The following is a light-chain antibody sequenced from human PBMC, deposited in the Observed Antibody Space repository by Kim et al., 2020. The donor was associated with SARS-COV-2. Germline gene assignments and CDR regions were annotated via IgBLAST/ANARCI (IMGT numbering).Light chain of an antibody. V-gene: IGKV1-9*01. CDR1: QGIDRY. Sequence: ASVGDRVTITCRASQGIDRYLAWYQQTPGKAPQLLIFAASTLQSGLPSRFSGSGSATDFTLTISSLQPEDFATYYCQQFYSYPHTFGGGTKVDIK. CDR2: AAS. J-gene: IGKJ4*01. CDR3: QQFYSYPHT.